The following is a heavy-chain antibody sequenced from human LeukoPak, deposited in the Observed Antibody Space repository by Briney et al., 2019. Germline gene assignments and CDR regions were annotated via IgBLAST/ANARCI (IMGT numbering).Heavy chain of an antibody. Sequence: GGSLRLSCAASGFTFSSYAMHWVRRAPGKGLEWVAVISYDGSNKYYADSVKGRFTISRDNSKNTLYLQMNSLRAEDTAVYYCARGGDSSTPYYYYYYGMDVWGQGTTVTVSS. V-gene: IGHV3-30-3*01. CDR3: ARGGDSSTPYYYYYYGMDV. CDR2: ISYDGSNK. CDR1: GFTFSSYA. J-gene: IGHJ6*02. D-gene: IGHD4-17*01.